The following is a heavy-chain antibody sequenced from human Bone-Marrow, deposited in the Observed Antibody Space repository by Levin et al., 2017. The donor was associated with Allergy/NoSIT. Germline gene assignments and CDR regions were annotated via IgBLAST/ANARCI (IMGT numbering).Heavy chain of an antibody. CDR3: ARDMYYYESSGYFFDY. D-gene: IGHD3-22*01. J-gene: IGHJ4*02. CDR2: ISYDGKNK. Sequence: PGGSLRLSCTTSGFSFSTSAMHWVRQAPGKGLEWVAFISYDGKNKYYGDSVKGRFTISRDNPKNTIYLQMNGLRVEDTAVYYCARDMYYYESSGYFFDYWGQGTLVTVSS. V-gene: IGHV3-30*04. CDR1: GFSFSTSA.